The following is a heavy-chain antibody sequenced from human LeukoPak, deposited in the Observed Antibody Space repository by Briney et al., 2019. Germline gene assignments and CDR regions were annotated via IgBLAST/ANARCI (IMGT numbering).Heavy chain of an antibody. V-gene: IGHV4-59*01. CDR1: GGPIIASY. J-gene: IGHJ4*02. CDR2: THYSGTG. Sequence: SETLSLTCAVSGGPIIASYWSWIRQPPGKGLEWIGYTHYSGTGNYNPSLKSRVTISIDTSKNRFSLRLTSVTAADTAVYYCARVRFYDTAGYSTSYYLDYWGQGALVTVSS. D-gene: IGHD3-22*01. CDR3: ARVRFYDTAGYSTSYYLDY.